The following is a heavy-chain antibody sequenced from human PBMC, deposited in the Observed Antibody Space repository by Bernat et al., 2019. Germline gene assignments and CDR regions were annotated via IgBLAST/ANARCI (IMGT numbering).Heavy chain of an antibody. V-gene: IGHV4-39*01. CDR3: ARRSTQSHFDY. Sequence: QLQLQESGPGLVKPSETLSLTCTVSGGSISSSSYYWGWIRQPPGKGLEWIGSIYYSGSTYYNPFLKSRVTISVDTSKNQFSLKLSSVTAADTAVYYCARRSTQSHFDYWGQGTLVTVSS. CDR2: IYYSGST. J-gene: IGHJ4*02. CDR1: GGSISSSSYY.